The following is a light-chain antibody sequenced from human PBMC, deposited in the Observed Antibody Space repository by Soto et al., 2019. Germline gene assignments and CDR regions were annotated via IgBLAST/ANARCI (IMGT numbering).Light chain of an antibody. CDR1: SGDIGGYNS. V-gene: IGLV2-14*01. J-gene: IGLJ3*02. CDR2: EVV. Sequence: QSALTQPASVSGSPGQSITISYTGTSGDIGGYNSVSWYQQHPGKAPKLLIYEVVKRPSGVSNRFSGSKSGNTASLTISGLQADDEADYYCSSFTSSSTWVFGGGTKVTVL. CDR3: SSFTSSSTWV.